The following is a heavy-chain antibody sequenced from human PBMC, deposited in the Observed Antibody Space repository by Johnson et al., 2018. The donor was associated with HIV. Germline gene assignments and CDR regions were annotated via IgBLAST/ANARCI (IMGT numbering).Heavy chain of an antibody. V-gene: IGHV3-72*01. CDR2: TRNKANTYTT. D-gene: IGHD2-21*01. CDR1: GFTFSSYA. Sequence: VQLVESGGGVVQPGRSLRLSCAASGFTFSSYAMHWVRQAPGKGLEWVCRTRNKANTYTTEYAVSVKGRFTISRDDSKNSLYLQMNSLKTEDTAVYYCARDGYSGGFDIWGQGTMVTVSS. CDR3: ARDGYSGGFDI. J-gene: IGHJ3*02.